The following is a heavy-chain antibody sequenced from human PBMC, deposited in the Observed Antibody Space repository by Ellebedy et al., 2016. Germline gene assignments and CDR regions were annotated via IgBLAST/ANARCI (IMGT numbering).Heavy chain of an antibody. D-gene: IGHD1-26*01. V-gene: IGHV5-51*01. CDR1: GYSFTSYW. J-gene: IGHJ5*02. Sequence: GGSLRLSCKGSGYSFTSYWIGWVRQMPGKGLEWMGIIYPGDSDTRYSPSFQGQVTISADKSISTAYLQWSSLKASDTAMYYCARQGGARRGGGWFDPWGQGTLVTVSS. CDR3: ARQGGARRGGGWFDP. CDR2: IYPGDSDT.